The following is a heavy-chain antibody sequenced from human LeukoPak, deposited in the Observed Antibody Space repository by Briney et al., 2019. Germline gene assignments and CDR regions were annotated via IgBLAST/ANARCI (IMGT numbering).Heavy chain of an antibody. V-gene: IGHV1-46*01. J-gene: IGHJ6*03. D-gene: IGHD1-26*01. CDR2: IKPRDGVT. CDR1: GYTFTTSY. Sequence: VGSVKVSCKASGYTFTTSYIHWVRQAPGQRLEWMGLIKPRDGVTNYAQRFQGGVTMTRDMSTTTVYICLCSLRSEDTAVYCWAREQRGGLSGNLRGLFASYNTYHYMDVWGRGTTVTVSS. CDR3: AREQRGGLSGNLRGLFASYNTYHYMDV.